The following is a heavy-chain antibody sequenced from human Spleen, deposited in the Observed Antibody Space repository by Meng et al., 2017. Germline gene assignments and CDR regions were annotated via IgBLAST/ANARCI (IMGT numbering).Heavy chain of an antibody. CDR2: INHSVSS. V-gene: IGHV4-34*01. D-gene: IGHD4-11*01. J-gene: IGHJ4*02. CDR1: GGSFRGYY. CDR3: ARGPTTMAHDFDY. Sequence: QVELQQCGAGRLKPSATLSPICAVYGGSFRGYYWSWIRQPPVKWLEWIGEINHSVSSNYTPSLMSRVTISVDTSKNQFSLILNSVTAADTAVYYCARGPTTMAHDFDYWGQGTLVTVSS.